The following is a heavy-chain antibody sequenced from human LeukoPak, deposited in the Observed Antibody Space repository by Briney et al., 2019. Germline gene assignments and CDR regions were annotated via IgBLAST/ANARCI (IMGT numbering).Heavy chain of an antibody. CDR1: GGSISSSSYY. J-gene: IGHJ5*02. V-gene: IGHV4-39*01. Sequence: PSETLSLTCTVSGGSISSSSYYWGWIRQPPGKGLEWIGSIYYSGSTYYNPSLKSRVTISVDTSKNQFSLKLSSVTVADTAVYYCARLGGLKIAAAGRNNWFDPWGQGTLVTVSS. CDR2: IYYSGST. D-gene: IGHD6-13*01. CDR3: ARLGGLKIAAAGRNNWFDP.